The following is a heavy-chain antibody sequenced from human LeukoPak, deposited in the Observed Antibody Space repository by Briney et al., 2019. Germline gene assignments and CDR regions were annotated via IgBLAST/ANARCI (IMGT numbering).Heavy chain of an antibody. V-gene: IGHV1-2*02. Sequence: ASVKVSCKASGYTFTGYYMHWVRQAPGQGLEWMGWINPNSGGTNYAQKFQGRVTMTRDTSISTAYMELSRLRSDDTAVYYCARKDYYGSGSPFARTDYWSQGTLVTVSS. J-gene: IGHJ4*02. CDR1: GYTFTGYY. D-gene: IGHD3-10*01. CDR3: ARKDYYGSGSPFARTDY. CDR2: INPNSGGT.